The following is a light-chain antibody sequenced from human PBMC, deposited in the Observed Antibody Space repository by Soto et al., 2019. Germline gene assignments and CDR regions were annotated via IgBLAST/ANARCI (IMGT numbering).Light chain of an antibody. CDR3: CSYAGRFTYV. CDR1: SSDVGSYNL. V-gene: IGLV2-23*01. Sequence: QSVLTQPASVSGSPGQSITISCTGTSSDVGSYNLVSWYQQHPGKAPKLMIFEGNKRPSGLSNRFSGSKSGNTASLTISGLQAEDEADYYCCSYAGRFTYVFGTGTKVTVL. CDR2: EGN. J-gene: IGLJ1*01.